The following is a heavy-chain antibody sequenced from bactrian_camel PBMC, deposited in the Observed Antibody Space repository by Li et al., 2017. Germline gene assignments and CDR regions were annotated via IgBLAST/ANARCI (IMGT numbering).Heavy chain of an antibody. D-gene: IGHD6*01. J-gene: IGHJ6*01. Sequence: VQLVESGGGLAQPGGSLRLSCTASGFPFEFNDMSWVRQAPGRGLEWVSSINGGSTYIVYADSAKGRFTISRDNAKNTLYLQMNSLKPEDTAMYYCAANVAGTDLTAFDYWGQGTQVTVS. V-gene: IGHV3S32*01. CDR2: INGGSTYI. CDR3: AANVAGTDLTAFDY. CDR1: GFPFEFND.